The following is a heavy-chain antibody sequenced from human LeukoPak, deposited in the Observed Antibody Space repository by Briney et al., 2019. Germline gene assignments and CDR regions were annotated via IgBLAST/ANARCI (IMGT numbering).Heavy chain of an antibody. J-gene: IGHJ4*02. CDR1: GYTFSGYG. V-gene: IGHV1-18*01. CDR2: ISAYNGNT. Sequence: ASVKVSCKASGYTFSGYGISWVRQAPGQGLEWMGWISAYNGNTNYVKKLQGRVTMTTDTSTTTAYMELRSLRSDDTAVYYCARDGLGYCNGGSCYTLYDYWGQGTLVTVSS. D-gene: IGHD2-15*01. CDR3: ARDGLGYCNGGSCYTLYDY.